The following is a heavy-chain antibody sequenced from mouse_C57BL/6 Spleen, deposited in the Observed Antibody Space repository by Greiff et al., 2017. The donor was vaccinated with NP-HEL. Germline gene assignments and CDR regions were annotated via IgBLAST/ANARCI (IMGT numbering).Heavy chain of an antibody. J-gene: IGHJ4*01. CDR3: ARWDYYGRNYAMDY. V-gene: IGHV1-39*01. Sequence: EVQLVESGPELVKPGASVKISCKASGYSFTDYNMNWVKQSNGKSLEWIGVINPNYGTTSYNQKFKGKATLTVDQSSSTAYMQLNSLTSEDSAVYYCARWDYYGRNYAMDYWGQGTSVTVSS. D-gene: IGHD1-1*01. CDR2: INPNYGTT. CDR1: GYSFTDYN.